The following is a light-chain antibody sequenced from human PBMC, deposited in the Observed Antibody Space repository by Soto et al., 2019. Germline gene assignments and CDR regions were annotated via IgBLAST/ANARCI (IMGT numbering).Light chain of an antibody. CDR2: DAS. Sequence: ILLTQXXXXLXXXPXEIATLSXRASQSVSSYLAWYQQKPGQAPRLLIYDASNRATGIPARFSGSGSGTDFTLTISSLEPEDFAVYYCQQRSNWPPITFGQGTRLEI. J-gene: IGKJ5*01. CDR1: QSVSSY. CDR3: QQRSNWPPIT. V-gene: IGKV3-11*01.